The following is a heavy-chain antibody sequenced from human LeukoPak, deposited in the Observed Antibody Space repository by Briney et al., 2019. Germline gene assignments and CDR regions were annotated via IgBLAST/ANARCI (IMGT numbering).Heavy chain of an antibody. Sequence: ASVKVSCKASGYTFTSYAMNWVRQAPGQGLEWMGWINTNTGNPTYAQGFTGRFVFSLDTSVSTAYLQISSLKADDTAVYYCARERNDCYGSSGCVGDSYMDVWGKGTTVTVSS. V-gene: IGHV7-4-1*02. CDR3: ARERNDCYGSSGCVGDSYMDV. CDR1: GYTFTSYA. CDR2: INTNTGNP. D-gene: IGHD3-22*01. J-gene: IGHJ6*03.